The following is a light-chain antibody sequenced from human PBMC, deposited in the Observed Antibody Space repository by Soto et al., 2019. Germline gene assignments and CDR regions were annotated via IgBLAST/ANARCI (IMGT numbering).Light chain of an antibody. CDR2: GAS. Sequence: EIVMTQSPATLSVSPGERATLSCRASQSVSSNLAWYQQKPGQAPRLLIYGASTRATGFPARFDGSGSGTEFTLTISSLQSEDFAVYYCQQYNSWPRTFGQGTKVEIK. CDR1: QSVSSN. V-gene: IGKV3-15*01. CDR3: QQYNSWPRT. J-gene: IGKJ1*01.